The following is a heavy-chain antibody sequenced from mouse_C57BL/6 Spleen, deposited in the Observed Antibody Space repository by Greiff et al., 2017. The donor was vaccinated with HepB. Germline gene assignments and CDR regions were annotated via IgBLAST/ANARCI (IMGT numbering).Heavy chain of an antibody. D-gene: IGHD2-5*01. CDR2: IYPGDGDT. CDR3: ARVGNYYSNYWFAY. Sequence: QVQLQQSGAELVKPGASVKISCKASGYAFSSYWMNWVKQRPGKGLEWIGQIYPGDGDTNYNGKFKGKATLTADKSSSTAYMQLSSLTSEDSAVYFCARVGNYYSNYWFAYWGQGTLVTVSA. CDR1: GYAFSSYW. V-gene: IGHV1-80*01. J-gene: IGHJ3*01.